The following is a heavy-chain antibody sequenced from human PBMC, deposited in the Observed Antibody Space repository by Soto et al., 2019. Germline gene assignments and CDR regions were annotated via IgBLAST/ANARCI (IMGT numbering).Heavy chain of an antibody. V-gene: IGHV4-30-4*01. J-gene: IGHJ5*02. Sequence: QVQLQESGPGLVKPSQTLSLPCTVPGGSISSGDYYWSWIRQPPGKGLEWIGYIYYSGSTYYKPSLYGPGTRLEDTSQNRFSLNRSSGTAADTAMYYCASAGVATIYPGKNRFYPWGQGTLVTVSS. D-gene: IGHD5-12*01. CDR2: IYYSGST. CDR1: GGSISSGDYY. CDR3: ASAGVATIYPGKNRFYP.